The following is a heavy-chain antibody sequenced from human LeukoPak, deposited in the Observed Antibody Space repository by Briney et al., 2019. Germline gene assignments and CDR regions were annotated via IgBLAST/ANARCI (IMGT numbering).Heavy chain of an antibody. D-gene: IGHD2-15*01. V-gene: IGHV3-30*03. CDR1: GFTFSSYG. CDR3: ARGGHCSGTTCPYFDY. J-gene: IGHJ4*02. CDR2: ISYDGGNK. Sequence: PGRSLRLSCAASGFTFSSYGMHWVRQAPGKGLEWVAVISYDGGNKYYADSVKGRFTISRDNSKNTLYLQMNSLKLDDTAVYYCARGGHCSGTTCPYFDYWGQGALVTVSS.